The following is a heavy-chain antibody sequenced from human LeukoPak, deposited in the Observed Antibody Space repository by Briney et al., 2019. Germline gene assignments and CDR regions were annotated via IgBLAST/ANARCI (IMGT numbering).Heavy chain of an antibody. D-gene: IGHD3-22*01. V-gene: IGHV1-18*01. CDR1: GYTFTSYG. J-gene: IGHJ3*02. CDR3: ASGITMIVDDAFDI. CDR2: ISAYNGNT. Sequence: ASVKVSCKASGYTFTSYGISWVRQAPGQGLEWMGRISAYNGNTNYAQKLQGRVTMTTDTSTSTAYMELRSLRSDDTAVYYCASGITMIVDDAFDIWGQGTMVTASS.